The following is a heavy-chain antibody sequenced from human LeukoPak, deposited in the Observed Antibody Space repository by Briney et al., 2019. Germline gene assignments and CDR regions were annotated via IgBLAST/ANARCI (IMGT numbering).Heavy chain of an antibody. CDR1: GFTFSSYA. CDR2: TSSNGGST. D-gene: IGHD6-19*01. CDR3: ASVRYSSGWTY. V-gene: IGHV3-64*01. J-gene: IGHJ4*02. Sequence: PGGPLRLSCAASGFTFSSYAMHWVRQAPGKGLEYVSATSSNGGSTYYANSVKGRFTISRDNSKNTLYLQMGSLRAEDMAVYYCASVRYSSGWTYWGQGTLVTVSS.